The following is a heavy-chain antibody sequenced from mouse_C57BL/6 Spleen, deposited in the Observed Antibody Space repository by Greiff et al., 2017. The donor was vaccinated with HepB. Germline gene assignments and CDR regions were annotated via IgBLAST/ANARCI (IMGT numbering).Heavy chain of an antibody. Sequence: VQLKESGPELVKPGASVKISCKASGYSFTDYNMNWVKQSNGKSLEWIGVINPNYGTTSYNQKFKGKATLTVDQSSSTAYMQLNSLTSEDSAVYYCARRYGSSPYWYFDVWGTGTTVTVSS. CDR1: GYSFTDYN. CDR3: ARRYGSSPYWYFDV. J-gene: IGHJ1*03. CDR2: INPNYGTT. V-gene: IGHV1-39*01. D-gene: IGHD1-1*01.